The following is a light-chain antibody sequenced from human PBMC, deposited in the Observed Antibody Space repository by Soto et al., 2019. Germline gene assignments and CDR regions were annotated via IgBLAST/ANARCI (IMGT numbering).Light chain of an antibody. V-gene: IGLV2-14*03. Sequence: QSALTQPASVSGSPGQSITISCTGTRSDVGHPYNYVSWYQQHPGKAPKLLIFKVSNRPSGISGRFSGSKSGNTASLTISGLQAEDEADYYCMSFIDSTSTHWVLGGGTKVTVL. CDR3: MSFIDSTSTHWV. CDR1: RSDVGHPYNY. J-gene: IGLJ3*02. CDR2: KVS.